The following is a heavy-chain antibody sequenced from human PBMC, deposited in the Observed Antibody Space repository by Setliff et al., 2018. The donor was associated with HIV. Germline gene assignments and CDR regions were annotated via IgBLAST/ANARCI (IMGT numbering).Heavy chain of an antibody. CDR3: ATKGWNVYTAFDY. CDR1: GGSVSDYS. CDR2: ITHSGST. J-gene: IGHJ4*02. Sequence: PSETLSLTCAVYGGSVSDYSCNWIRQTPEKGLEWIAGITHSGSTNYNPSLRGRLTVALGPSRNHFSLNLRSVTAADTAFYYCATKGWNVYTAFDYWGQGTLVTVSS. V-gene: IGHV4-34*01. D-gene: IGHD1-1*01.